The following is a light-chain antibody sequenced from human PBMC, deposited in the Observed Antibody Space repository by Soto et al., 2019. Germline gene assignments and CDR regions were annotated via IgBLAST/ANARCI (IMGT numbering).Light chain of an antibody. J-gene: IGKJ1*01. CDR1: QSLLHSNGYNY. V-gene: IGKV2-28*01. CDR2: LGS. Sequence: DIVMTQSPXXXXVTPGEPASISCRSSQSLLHSNGYNYLDWYLQKPGQSPQLLISLGSNRASGVPDRFSGSGSGTDFTLKISRVEAEDVGVYYCMQALQTPPTFGQVTKVDI. CDR3: MQALQTPPT.